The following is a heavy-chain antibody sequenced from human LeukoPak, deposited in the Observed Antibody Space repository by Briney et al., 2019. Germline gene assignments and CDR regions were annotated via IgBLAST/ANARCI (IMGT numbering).Heavy chain of an antibody. CDR3: ARPRGYSYGGFDP. CDR1: GGSFSGYY. V-gene: IGHV4-34*01. J-gene: IGHJ5*02. D-gene: IGHD5-18*01. CDR2: TNHSGST. Sequence: PSETLSLTCAVYGGSFSGYYWSWIRQPPGKGLEWIGETNHSGSTNYNPSLKSRVTISVDTSKNQFSLKLSSVTAADTAVYYCARPRGYSYGGFDPWGQGTLVTVSS.